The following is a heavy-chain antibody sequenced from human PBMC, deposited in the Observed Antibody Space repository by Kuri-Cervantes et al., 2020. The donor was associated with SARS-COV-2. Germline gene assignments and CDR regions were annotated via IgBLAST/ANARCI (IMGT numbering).Heavy chain of an antibody. CDR1: GYTFTGYY. D-gene: IGHD3-3*01. CDR3: ARGSITIFGVVTSFDY. J-gene: IGHJ4*02. V-gene: IGHV1-2*02. CDR2: INPNSGGT. Sequence: ASVKVSCKASGYTFTGYYMHWVRQAPGQGLEWMGWINPNSGGTNYAQKFQGRVTMTRDTSISTAYMELSRLRSDDTAVYYCARGSITIFGVVTSFDYWGQGTLVTVSS.